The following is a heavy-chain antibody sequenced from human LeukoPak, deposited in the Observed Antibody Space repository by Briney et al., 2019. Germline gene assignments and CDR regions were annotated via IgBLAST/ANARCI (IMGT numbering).Heavy chain of an antibody. CDR2: ISSSSSYI. D-gene: IGHD6-6*01. V-gene: IGHV3-21*01. CDR1: GFTFSSYS. CDR3: ERGSSSSGYYYYYMDV. Sequence: GGSLRLSCAASGFTFSSYSMNWVRQAPGKGLEWVSSISSSSSYIYYADSVKGRFTISRDNAKNSLYLQMNSLRAEDTAVYYCERGSSSSGYYYYYMDVWGKGTTVTVSS. J-gene: IGHJ6*03.